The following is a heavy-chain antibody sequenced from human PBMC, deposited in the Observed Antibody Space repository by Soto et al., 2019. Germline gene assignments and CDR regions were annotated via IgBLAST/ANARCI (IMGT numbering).Heavy chain of an antibody. Sequence: EVQLLESGGGLVQPGGSLRLSCAASGFTFSSYAMSWVRQAPGKGLECVSAISGSGGTTYYADSVKGRFTLSRDNSKNTLYLQMNSLRAEDTAVYYCAKKQTISSAPYYWGQGTLVTVSS. V-gene: IGHV3-23*01. D-gene: IGHD3-3*02. J-gene: IGHJ4*02. CDR1: GFTFSSYA. CDR3: AKKQTISSAPYY. CDR2: ISGSGGTT.